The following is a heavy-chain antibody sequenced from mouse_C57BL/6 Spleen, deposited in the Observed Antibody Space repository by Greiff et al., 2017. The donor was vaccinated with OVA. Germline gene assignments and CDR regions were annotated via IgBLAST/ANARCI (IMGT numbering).Heavy chain of an antibody. CDR1: GFTFSSYA. Sequence: EVKVVESGGGLVKPGGSLKLSCAASGFTFSSYAMSWVRQTPEKRLEWVATISDGGSYTYYPDNVKGRFTISRDNAKNNLYLQMSHLKSEDTAMYYCARDSSGLAYYAMDYWGQGTSVTVSS. V-gene: IGHV5-4*03. J-gene: IGHJ4*01. D-gene: IGHD3-2*02. CDR3: ARDSSGLAYYAMDY. CDR2: ISDGGSYT.